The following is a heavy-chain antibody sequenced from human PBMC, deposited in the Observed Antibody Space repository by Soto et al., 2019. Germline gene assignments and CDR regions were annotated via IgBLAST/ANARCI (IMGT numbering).Heavy chain of an antibody. Sequence: SQIPSCAASELTFGSYGRHWVRKSTGKGLAWVAVISYDGSNKYYADSVNGRFTISRDNSKNTLYLQMNSLKSEDTAVYYCSRSYHNRRHYTHCFAYWGQGPLVTVSS. CDR3: SRSYHNRRHYTHCFAY. CDR1: ELTFGSYG. J-gene: IGHJ4*02. CDR2: ISYDGSNK. V-gene: IGHV3-33*05. D-gene: IGHD3-22*01.